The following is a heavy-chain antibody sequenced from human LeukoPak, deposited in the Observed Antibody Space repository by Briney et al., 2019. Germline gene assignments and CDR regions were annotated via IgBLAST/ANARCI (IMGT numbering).Heavy chain of an antibody. V-gene: IGHV4-59*08. Sequence: ASETLSLTCTVSGDSISNYYGSWIRQPPGKGLEWIGYIYYSGSTNYNPSLESRVTISVDTSKNQFSLKLSSVTAADTAVYYCARQTSGRAFDIWGQGTMVTVSS. J-gene: IGHJ3*02. CDR1: GDSISNYY. CDR2: IYYSGST. CDR3: ARQTSGRAFDI. D-gene: IGHD3-10*01.